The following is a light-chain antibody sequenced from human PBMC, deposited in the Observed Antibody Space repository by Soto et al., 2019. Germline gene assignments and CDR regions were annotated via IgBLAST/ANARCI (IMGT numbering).Light chain of an antibody. CDR3: QQYSNSVFT. J-gene: IGKJ3*01. CDR1: QYVGSF. Sequence: VLTQSPGTLSLSPGERATLSCRASQYVGSFLAWYQQKPGQAPRLLIYGASSRASGVPDRFSGSASGTDFTLTISRLEPEDFAVYYCQQYSNSVFTFGPGTKVDIK. CDR2: GAS. V-gene: IGKV3-20*01.